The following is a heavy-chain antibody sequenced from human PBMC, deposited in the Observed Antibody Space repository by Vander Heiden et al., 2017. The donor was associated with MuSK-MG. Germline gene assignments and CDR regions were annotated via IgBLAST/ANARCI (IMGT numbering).Heavy chain of an antibody. V-gene: IGHV3-30*03. CDR2: ISDDGSNK. CDR1: GFTFSSYG. D-gene: IGHD2-2*01. Sequence: QVQLVESGGDLVQPGRSLRLACAASGFTFSSYGMHWVRQAPGKGLEWVAVISDDGSNKYHAESVKGRFTISRDQSKNTLYLQMNSLRGEDTGVYFCARDGPILPASTYNWIDPWGQGTLVTVSS. CDR3: ARDGPILPASTYNWIDP. J-gene: IGHJ5*02.